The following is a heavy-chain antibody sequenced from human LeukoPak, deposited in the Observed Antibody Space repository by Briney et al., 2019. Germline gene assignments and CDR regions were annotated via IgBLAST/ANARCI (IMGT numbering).Heavy chain of an antibody. CDR3: ARAVTSMDGY. J-gene: IGHJ4*02. CDR1: GFTFSSYW. D-gene: IGHD5-18*01. Sequence: GGSLRLSCAASGFTFSSYWMTWVRQAPGKGLEWVASLNEDGSKRSYVGSAKGRFTISRDNAQKSVYLQMNSLTAEDTAVYYCARAVTSMDGYWGQGTLVTVSS. V-gene: IGHV3-7*03. CDR2: LNEDGSKR.